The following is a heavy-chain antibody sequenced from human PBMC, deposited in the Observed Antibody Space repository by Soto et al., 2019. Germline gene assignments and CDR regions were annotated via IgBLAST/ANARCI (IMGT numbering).Heavy chain of an antibody. CDR1: GASVSSHH. V-gene: IGHV4-59*02. CDR2: DYSDSA. Sequence: QVQLQESGPGVVKPSETLSLTCTVSGASVSSHHWTWIRQPPGKGLEWIGDYSDSASYSPSLKSRVTRSADTSKNQSSLNLSSGTAADTAVEYCAAYRRGEGGRGYWGQGTLVTVSS. D-gene: IGHD6-19*01. J-gene: IGHJ4*02. CDR3: AAYRRGEGGRGY.